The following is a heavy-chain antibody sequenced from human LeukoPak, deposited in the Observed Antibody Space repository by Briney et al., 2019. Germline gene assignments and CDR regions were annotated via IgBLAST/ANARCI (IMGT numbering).Heavy chain of an antibody. J-gene: IGHJ2*01. CDR3: AREWVYCGGDCYLRYFDL. D-gene: IGHD2-21*02. V-gene: IGHV4-39*07. Sequence: SETLSLTCTVSGGSISSSSYYWGWIRQPPGKGLEWIGRFYTSRSTNYNSSLKSRVTISVDTSKNQFSLKLYSVTAADTAVYYCAREWVYCGGDCYLRYFDLWGRGTLVTVSS. CDR2: FYTSRST. CDR1: GGSISSSSYY.